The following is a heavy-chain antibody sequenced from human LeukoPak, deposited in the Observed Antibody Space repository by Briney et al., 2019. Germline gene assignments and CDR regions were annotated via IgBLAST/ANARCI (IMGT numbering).Heavy chain of an antibody. CDR3: ARDWASGYGVAKKYFFDY. Sequence: ASVTVSFKASGYTSTGYYMHWVRQAPGQGLEWMGWINPNSGGTNYAQKFQGRVTMTRDTSISTAYRELSRLTSDDTAVYYCARDWASGYGVAKKYFFDYWGQGTLVTVSS. J-gene: IGHJ4*02. V-gene: IGHV1-2*02. CDR1: GYTSTGYY. CDR2: INPNSGGT. D-gene: IGHD5-12*01.